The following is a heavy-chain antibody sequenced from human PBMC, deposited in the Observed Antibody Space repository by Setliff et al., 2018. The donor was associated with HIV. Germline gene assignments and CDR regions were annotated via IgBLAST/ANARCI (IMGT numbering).Heavy chain of an antibody. CDR3: ARALYGEYGGDLNWLDP. J-gene: IGHJ5*02. CDR1: GYSFINYA. CDR2: INTQTGSP. Sequence: ASVKVSCKASGYSFINYAMNWVRQAPRQGLEWMGWINTQTGSPTYAQAFTGRFVFSVDTSVTTAYLQISGLKTDDTAVYYCARALYGEYGGDLNWLDPWGQGTLVTVSS. V-gene: IGHV7-4-1*02. D-gene: IGHD4-17*01.